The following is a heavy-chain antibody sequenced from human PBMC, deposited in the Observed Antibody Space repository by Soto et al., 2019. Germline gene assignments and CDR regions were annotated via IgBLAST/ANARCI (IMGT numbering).Heavy chain of an antibody. Sequence: QVQLVESGGGVVQPGRSLRLSCAASGFTFSSYGMHWVRQAPGKGLEWVAVISYDGSNKYYADSVKGRLTISRDNSKNALYLQMNSLRAEDTAVYYCAKDTGGVANWFDPWGQGTLVTVSS. CDR3: AKDTGGVANWFDP. CDR2: ISYDGSNK. D-gene: IGHD2-8*02. J-gene: IGHJ5*02. CDR1: GFTFSSYG. V-gene: IGHV3-30*18.